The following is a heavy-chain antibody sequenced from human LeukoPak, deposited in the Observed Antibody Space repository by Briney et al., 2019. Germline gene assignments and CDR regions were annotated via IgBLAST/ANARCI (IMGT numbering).Heavy chain of an antibody. Sequence: ASVKVSCKASGYTFTGYYMHWVRQAPGQGLEWMGWINPNSGGTNYAQKFQGRGTMTRDTSISTAYMELSRLRSDDTAVYYCAREYYYGSGGGWGAFDIWGQGTMVTVSS. CDR1: GYTFTGYY. V-gene: IGHV1-2*02. CDR2: INPNSGGT. D-gene: IGHD3-10*01. J-gene: IGHJ3*02. CDR3: AREYYYGSGGGWGAFDI.